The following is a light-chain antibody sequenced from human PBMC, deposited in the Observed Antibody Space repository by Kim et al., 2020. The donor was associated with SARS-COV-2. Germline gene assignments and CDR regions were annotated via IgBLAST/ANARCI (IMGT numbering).Light chain of an antibody. Sequence: QSVLTQPPSVSGAPGQRVTISCTGSSSNIGAGYDVHWYQQLPGTAPKLLIYGNSNRPSGVPDRFSGSKSGTSASLAITGLQAGDEADYYCQSYDSSLSGSEVFGGGTQLTVL. V-gene: IGLV1-40*01. CDR1: SSNIGAGYD. CDR3: QSYDSSLSGSEV. J-gene: IGLJ3*02. CDR2: GNS.